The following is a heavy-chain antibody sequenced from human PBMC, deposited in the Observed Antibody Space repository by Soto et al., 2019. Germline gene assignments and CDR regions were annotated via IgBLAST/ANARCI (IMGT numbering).Heavy chain of an antibody. V-gene: IGHV4-59*12. CDR2: IYYRGST. CDR3: ARLWGWCVDY. CDR1: GGSISSYY. Sequence: QVQLQESGPGLVKPSETLSLTCTVSGGSISSYYWSWIRQPPGKGLEWIGYIYYRGSTNYNPSLMSRVTIAVATSKNQFTLKLSSVTAADSAVYYRARLWGWCVDYWGQGTLVTVSS. D-gene: IGHD3-16*01. J-gene: IGHJ4*02.